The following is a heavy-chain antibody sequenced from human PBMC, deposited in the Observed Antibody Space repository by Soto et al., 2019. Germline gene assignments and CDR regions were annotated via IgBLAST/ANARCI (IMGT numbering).Heavy chain of an antibody. J-gene: IGHJ4*02. V-gene: IGHV3-23*01. D-gene: IGHD3-10*01. CDR1: GFTFSSYG. CDR3: ARVYASYYYGSGSYPLDY. CDR2: ISGSGGST. Sequence: PGGSLRLSCAASGFTFSSYGMSWVRQAPGKGLESVSVISGSGGSTNYADSVKGRFTISRDNSKNTLYLRMNSLRVEDTAVYYWARVYASYYYGSGSYPLDYWGQGTLVTVSS.